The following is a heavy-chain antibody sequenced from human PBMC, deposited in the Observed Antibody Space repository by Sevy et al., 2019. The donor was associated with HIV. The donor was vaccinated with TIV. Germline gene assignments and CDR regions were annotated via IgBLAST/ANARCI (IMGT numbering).Heavy chain of an antibody. Sequence: SETLSLTCTVSGGSISSRSYHWGWTRPPPGKGLEWIGTTYYSGSTHYNPSLKSRVTISVATSKNQFSLKLSSVTAADTAVYHCARQKSSSWTYFDSWGQGTLVTVSS. V-gene: IGHV4-39*01. CDR3: ARQKSSSWTYFDS. CDR1: GGSISSRSYH. CDR2: TYYSGST. D-gene: IGHD6-13*01. J-gene: IGHJ4*02.